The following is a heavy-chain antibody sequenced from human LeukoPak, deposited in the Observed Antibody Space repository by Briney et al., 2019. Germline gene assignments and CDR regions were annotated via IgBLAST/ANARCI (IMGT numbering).Heavy chain of an antibody. CDR3: ARNVDSSGYFTSKYYYYYMDV. J-gene: IGHJ6*03. Sequence: GGSLRLSCAASGFTFSSYVMHWVRQAPGKGLEWVANIKQDGSEKYYVDSVKVRFTISRDNAKNSLYLQMNSLRVEDTAVYYCARNVDSSGYFTSKYYYYYMDVWGKGTTVTVSS. CDR1: GFTFSSYV. D-gene: IGHD3-22*01. CDR2: IKQDGSEK. V-gene: IGHV3-7*01.